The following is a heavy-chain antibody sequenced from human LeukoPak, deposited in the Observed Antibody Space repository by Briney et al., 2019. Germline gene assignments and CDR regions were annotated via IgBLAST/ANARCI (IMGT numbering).Heavy chain of an antibody. CDR2: IYGGGTT. CDR3: AKGKYYYDSSGYYPEYFQH. CDR1: GFTGSGNY. D-gene: IGHD3-22*01. V-gene: IGHV3-66*02. Sequence: PGGSLRLSCAASGFTGSGNYMTWVRQAPGKGLEWVSVIYGGGTTYYADSVKGRFTMSRDNSKNTLYLQMNSLRAEDTAVYYCAKGKYYYDSSGYYPEYFQHWGQGTLVTVSS. J-gene: IGHJ1*01.